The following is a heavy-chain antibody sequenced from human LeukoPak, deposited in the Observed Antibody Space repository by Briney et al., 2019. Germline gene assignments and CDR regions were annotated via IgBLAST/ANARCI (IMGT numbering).Heavy chain of an antibody. D-gene: IGHD5-18*01. Sequence: SETLSLTCAVYGGSFSGYYWSWIRQPPGKGLEWIGEINHSGSTNYNPSLKSRVTISVDTSKNQFSLKLSSVTAADTAVYYCARIVVGYSCGYGYYYYMDVWGKGTTVTISS. CDR3: ARIVVGYSCGYGYYYYMDV. CDR2: INHSGST. CDR1: GGSFSGYY. V-gene: IGHV4-34*01. J-gene: IGHJ6*03.